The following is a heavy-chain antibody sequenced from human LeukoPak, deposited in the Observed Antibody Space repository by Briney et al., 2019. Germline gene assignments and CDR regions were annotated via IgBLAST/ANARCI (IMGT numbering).Heavy chain of an antibody. CDR3: ARQYYDILTGHYYFDY. D-gene: IGHD3-9*01. CDR1: GFTFSSYA. Sequence: PGGSLRLSCAASGFTFSSYAMSWVRQAPGKGLEWVSAISGSGGSTYYADSVKGRFTISRDNSKNTLYLQMNSLRAEDTAVYYCARQYYDILTGHYYFDYWGQGTLVTVSS. CDR2: ISGSGGST. J-gene: IGHJ4*02. V-gene: IGHV3-23*01.